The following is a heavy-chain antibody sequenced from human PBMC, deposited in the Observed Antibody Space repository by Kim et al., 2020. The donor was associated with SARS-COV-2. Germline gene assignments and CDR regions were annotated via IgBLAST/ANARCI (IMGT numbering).Heavy chain of an antibody. CDR1: GDTFTSHT. D-gene: IGHD2-21*02. CDR2: IIPILGKT. V-gene: IGHV1-69*08. CDR3: ARDSVAGTAMIDVFEV. Sequence: SVKVSCKAPGDTFTSHTVSWVRQAPGQGLEWLGRIIPILGKTIYGQKFLGRVTMTADRSTSTVYMELNSLISEDTAMYFCARDSVAGTAMIDVFEVWGQGTMVTVSS. J-gene: IGHJ3*01.